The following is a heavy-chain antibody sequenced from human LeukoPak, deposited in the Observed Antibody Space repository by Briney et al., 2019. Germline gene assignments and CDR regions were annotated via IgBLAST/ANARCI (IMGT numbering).Heavy chain of an antibody. CDR3: ARDSAMVRGVHYYYYMDV. Sequence: ASVKVSCKASGYTFTSYAMNWVRQAPGQGLEWMGWINTNTGNPTHAQGFTGRFVFSLDTSVSTAYLQISSLKAEDTAVYYCARDSAMVRGVHYYYYMDVWGKGTTVTVSS. D-gene: IGHD3-10*01. CDR1: GYTFTSYA. J-gene: IGHJ6*03. CDR2: INTNTGNP. V-gene: IGHV7-4-1*02.